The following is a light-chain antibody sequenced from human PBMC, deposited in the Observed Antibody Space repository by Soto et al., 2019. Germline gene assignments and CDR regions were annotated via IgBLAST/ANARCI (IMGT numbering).Light chain of an antibody. J-gene: IGKJ4*01. V-gene: IGKV1-9*01. CDR2: DTS. Sequence: DIQLTQSPSFLSASVGDRVTITCRASQGINNYLAWYQQKPGKAPNLLIYDTSTLQRGVPSRFSGSGSGTEFTLTISSLQPEDFAAYYCQQGNSYPLTFGGGTKVDIK. CDR3: QQGNSYPLT. CDR1: QGINNY.